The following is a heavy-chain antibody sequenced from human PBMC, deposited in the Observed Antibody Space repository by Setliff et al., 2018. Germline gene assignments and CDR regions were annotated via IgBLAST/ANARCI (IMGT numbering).Heavy chain of an antibody. CDR1: GGSISSGGYY. CDR3: ARESATIGEFPLYYFDK. V-gene: IGHV4-31*03. D-gene: IGHD3-10*01. CDR2: IYYSGST. Sequence: SETLSLTCTVSGGSISSGGYYWSWIRQHPGKGLEWIGYIYYSGSTYYNLSFKSRVTISLDSSKNQFSLSLSSVTAADAALYFCARESATIGEFPLYYFDKWGQGIPVTVSS. J-gene: IGHJ4*02.